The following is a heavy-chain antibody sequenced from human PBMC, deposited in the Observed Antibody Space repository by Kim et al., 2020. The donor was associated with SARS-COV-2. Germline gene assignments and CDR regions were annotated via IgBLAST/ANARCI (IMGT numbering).Heavy chain of an antibody. J-gene: IGHJ4*02. CDR2: IWYDGSKK. V-gene: IGHV3-33*01. CDR3: ARDNDRGGHYDQFDY. Sequence: GGSLRLSCAVSGFRFSSYGMHWVRQAPGKGLEWVAVIWYDGSKKYYRDSVKGRFTVSRDDSKNTVYLEMNSLRVEDTAVYHFARDNDRGGHYDQFDYWGQGTLVTVSS. CDR1: GFRFSSYG. D-gene: IGHD3-3*01.